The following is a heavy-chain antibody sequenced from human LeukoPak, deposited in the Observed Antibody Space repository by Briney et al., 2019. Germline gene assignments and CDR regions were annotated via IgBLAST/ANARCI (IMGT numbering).Heavy chain of an antibody. CDR3: ARSPNSGYDPFDY. V-gene: IGHV4-39*01. D-gene: IGHD5-12*01. Sequence: SETLSLTCTVSGGSFSSSSYYWGWIRQPPGKGLESIGSIYYSGSTYYNPSLKSRLTISVDTSKNQFSLKLSSVTAADTAVYYCARSPNSGYDPFDYWGQGSLVTVYS. J-gene: IGHJ4*02. CDR2: IYYSGST. CDR1: GGSFSSSSYY.